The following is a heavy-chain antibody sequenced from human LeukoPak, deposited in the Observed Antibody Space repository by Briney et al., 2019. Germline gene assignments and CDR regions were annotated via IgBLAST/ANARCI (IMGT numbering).Heavy chain of an antibody. J-gene: IGHJ4*02. CDR3: ARGATYAFYQDY. CDR2: IKYDASST. D-gene: IGHD1-26*01. CDR1: GFTFSSHW. Sequence: GGSLRLSCADSGFTFSSHWMHWVRQAPGKGLVWVSRIKYDASSTSYADSVKGRFTISRDNAKNTLYLQMNSLRAEDTAVYYCARGATYAFYQDYWGQGTLVTVSS. V-gene: IGHV3-74*01.